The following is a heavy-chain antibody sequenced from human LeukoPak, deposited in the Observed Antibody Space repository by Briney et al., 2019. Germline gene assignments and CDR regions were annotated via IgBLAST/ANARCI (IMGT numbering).Heavy chain of an antibody. D-gene: IGHD6-13*01. J-gene: IGHJ4*02. CDR2: ISDSGGST. V-gene: IGHV3-23*01. CDR1: GFSFRTYG. Sequence: GGSLRLSCAASGFSFRTYGMTWVRQAPGKGLEWVSVISDSGGSTNYADSVKGRFTISRDNSKSTLYLQMNSLRVEDTAVYYCAKGWTGYTKTWYFDWGQGTLVTVSS. CDR3: AKGWTGYTKTWYFD.